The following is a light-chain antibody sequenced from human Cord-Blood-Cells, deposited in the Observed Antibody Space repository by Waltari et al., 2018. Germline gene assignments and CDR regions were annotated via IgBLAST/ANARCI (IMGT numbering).Light chain of an antibody. CDR2: QDS. Sequence: SYSPTQPPSVSVAPGPTASITCSGANLGAKYACWYQQKPDQSPVLVIYQDSKRPSGIPERFSGSNSGNTATLTISGTQAMEEADYYCQAWDSSNVVFGGGTKLTVL. V-gene: IGLV3-1*01. J-gene: IGLJ2*01. CDR1: NLGAKY. CDR3: QAWDSSNVV.